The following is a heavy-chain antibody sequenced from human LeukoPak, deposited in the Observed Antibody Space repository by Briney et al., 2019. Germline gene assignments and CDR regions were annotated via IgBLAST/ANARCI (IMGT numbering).Heavy chain of an antibody. J-gene: IGHJ4*02. CDR2: INHSGSA. D-gene: IGHD3-10*01. CDR3: ARGLYYYGSGSYYLDY. Sequence: SETLSLTCAVYGGSFSGYYWSWIRQPPGKGLEWIGEINHSGSANYNPSLKSRVTISVDTSKNQFSLKLSSVTAADTAVYYCARGLYYYGSGSYYLDYWGQGTLVTVSS. CDR1: GGSFSGYY. V-gene: IGHV4-34*01.